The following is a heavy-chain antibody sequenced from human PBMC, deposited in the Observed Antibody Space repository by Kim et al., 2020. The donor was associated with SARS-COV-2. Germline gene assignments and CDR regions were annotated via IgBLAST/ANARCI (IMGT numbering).Heavy chain of an antibody. CDR3: ARAPGCSSTSCYLVWYYGMDV. D-gene: IGHD2-2*01. CDR2: IIPIFGTA. V-gene: IGHV1-69*13. CDR1: GGTFSSYA. Sequence: SVKVSCKASGGTFSSYAISWVRQAPGQGLEWMGGIIPIFGTANYAQKFQGRVTITADESTSTAYMELSSLRSEDTAVYYCARAPGCSSTSCYLVWYYGMDVWGQGTTVTVSS. J-gene: IGHJ6*02.